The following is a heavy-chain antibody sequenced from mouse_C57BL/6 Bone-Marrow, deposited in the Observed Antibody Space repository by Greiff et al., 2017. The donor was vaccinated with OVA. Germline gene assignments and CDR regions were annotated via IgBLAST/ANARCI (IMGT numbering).Heavy chain of an antibody. CDR3: AGEPLTSGYYYAMDY. CDR1: GYSITSGYY. V-gene: IGHV3-6*01. D-gene: IGHD3-1*01. CDR2: ISYDGSN. J-gene: IGHJ4*01. Sequence: EVQLVESGPGLVKPSQSLSLTCSVTGYSITSGYYWNWIRQFPGNKLEWMGYISYDGSNNYNPSLKNRISITRDTSKNQFFLKLNSVTTEDTATYYCAGEPLTSGYYYAMDYWGQGTSVTVSS.